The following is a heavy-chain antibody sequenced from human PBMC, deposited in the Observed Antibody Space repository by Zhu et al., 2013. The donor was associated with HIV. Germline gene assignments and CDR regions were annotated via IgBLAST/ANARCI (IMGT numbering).Heavy chain of an antibody. Sequence: VQLLESGGGLVQPGGSLRLSCAASGFTFSSYAMSWVRQAPGKGLEWVSAISGSGGSTYYADSVKGRFTISRDNSKNTLYLQMNSLRAEDTAVYYCAREGLQYSGSYYHRAFDIWGQGTMVTVSS. CDR3: AREGLQYSGSYYHRAFDI. V-gene: IGHV3-23*01. J-gene: IGHJ3*02. CDR2: ISGSGGST. D-gene: IGHD1-26*01. CDR1: GFTFSSYA.